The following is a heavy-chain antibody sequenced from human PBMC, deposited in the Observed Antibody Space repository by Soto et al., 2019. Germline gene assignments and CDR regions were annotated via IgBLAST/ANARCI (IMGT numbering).Heavy chain of an antibody. J-gene: IGHJ4*02. D-gene: IGHD2-2*01. CDR3: VRYCSTTLCNGVATRTFDY. Sequence: GGSLRLSCAASRFTFITYEMNWVRQAPGKGLEWVSYISSSGYTVYYADSVKGRFTISRDNTRNSLYLQMNSLRDEDTALYYCVRYCSTTLCNGVATRTFDYWGQGTLVTVSS. CDR2: ISSSGYTV. CDR1: RFTFITYE. V-gene: IGHV3-48*03.